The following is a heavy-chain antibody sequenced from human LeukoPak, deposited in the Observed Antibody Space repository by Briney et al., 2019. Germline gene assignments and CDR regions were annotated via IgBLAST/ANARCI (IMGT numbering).Heavy chain of an antibody. CDR3: AREADYYDSSGYYSY. CDR2: INPNSGGT. J-gene: IGHJ4*02. D-gene: IGHD3-22*01. Sequence: ASVKVSCKASGYTFTGYYMHWVRQAPGQGLEWMGWINPNSGGTNYAQKFQGRVTMTRDTSISTAYMELSRLRSDDTAVYYCAREADYYDSSGYYSYWGQGTLLTVSS. CDR1: GYTFTGYY. V-gene: IGHV1-2*02.